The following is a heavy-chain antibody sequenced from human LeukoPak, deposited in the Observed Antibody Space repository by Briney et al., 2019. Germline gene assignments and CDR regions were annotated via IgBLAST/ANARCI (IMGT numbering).Heavy chain of an antibody. V-gene: IGHV1-69*05. CDR2: IIPIFGTA. D-gene: IGHD6-19*01. CDR1: GGTFSSYA. CDR3: ARSVAGLDY. J-gene: IGHJ4*02. Sequence: SVKVSCKASGGTFSSYAISWVRQAPGQGLEWMGGIIPIFGTANYAQKFQGRVTITTDESTSTAYKELSSLRSEDTAVYYCARSVAGLDYWGQGTLVTVSS.